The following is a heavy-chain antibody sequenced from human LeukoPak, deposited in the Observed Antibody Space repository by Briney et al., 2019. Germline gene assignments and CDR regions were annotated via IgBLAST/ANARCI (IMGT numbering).Heavy chain of an antibody. Sequence: PSETLSFTCAVSGYSISSGYYWSWIRQPPGKGLEWIGSIYYSGSTYYNPSLKSRVIISVDTSKNQFSLKLSSVTAADTAVYYCARDCGGDCYSAHDAFDIWGQGTMVTVSS. CDR1: GYSISSGYY. CDR3: ARDCGGDCYSAHDAFDI. J-gene: IGHJ3*02. V-gene: IGHV4-38-2*01. CDR2: IYYSGST. D-gene: IGHD2-21*01.